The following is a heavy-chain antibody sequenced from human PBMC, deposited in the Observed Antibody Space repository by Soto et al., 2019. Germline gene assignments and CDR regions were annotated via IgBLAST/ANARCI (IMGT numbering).Heavy chain of an antibody. CDR1: GFTFSSYA. J-gene: IGHJ4*02. Sequence: GGSLRLSCAASGFTFSSYAMSWVRQAPGKGLEWVSAISGSGGSTYYADSVKGRFTISRDNSKNTLYLQMNSLRAEDTAVYYCAKDLTPGIAVAGSLGYFDYWGQGTLVTVSS. V-gene: IGHV3-23*01. CDR2: ISGSGGST. CDR3: AKDLTPGIAVAGSLGYFDY. D-gene: IGHD6-19*01.